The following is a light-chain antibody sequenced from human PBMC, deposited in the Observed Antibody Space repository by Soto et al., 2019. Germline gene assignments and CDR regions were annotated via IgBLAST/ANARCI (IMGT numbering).Light chain of an antibody. CDR2: AVN. CDR1: ARDVGAYNY. CDR3: SSFTFSTTLV. Sequence: HSVLTQPASVSGSPGQSITISCTGTARDVGAYNYVSWYQQHPGKAPKLIIYAVNNRPSGVADRFSGSKSGDTASLTISGLQPEDEAHYYCSSFTFSTTLVFGGGTKVTVL. J-gene: IGLJ2*01. V-gene: IGLV2-14*01.